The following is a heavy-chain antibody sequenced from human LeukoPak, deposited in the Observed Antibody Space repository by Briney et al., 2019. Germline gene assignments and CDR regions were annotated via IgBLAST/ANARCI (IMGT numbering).Heavy chain of an antibody. Sequence: ASVKVSCKVSGYTLTELSMHWVRQAPRKGLEWMGGFDPEDGETIYAQKFQGRVTMTEDTSTDTAYMELSSLRSEDTAVYYCATVYSGYDATVDYWGQGTLVTVSS. D-gene: IGHD5-12*01. CDR2: FDPEDGET. J-gene: IGHJ4*02. CDR1: GYTLTELS. CDR3: ATVYSGYDATVDY. V-gene: IGHV1-24*01.